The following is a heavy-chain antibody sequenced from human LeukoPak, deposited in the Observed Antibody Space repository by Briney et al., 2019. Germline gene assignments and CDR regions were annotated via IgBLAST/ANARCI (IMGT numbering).Heavy chain of an antibody. CDR2: INPKSGGT. D-gene: IGHD3-10*01. CDR1: GYTFTVYY. V-gene: IGHV1-2*02. Sequence: ASVKVSCTASGYTFTVYYMPWVRQAPGQGLEWMGWINPKSGGTKYVQKLQGRVTMTTDTSISTAYMELNSLTADDTAVYFCARGELPYFFGGYHFDFWGQGTLVTVSP. J-gene: IGHJ4*02. CDR3: ARGELPYFFGGYHFDF.